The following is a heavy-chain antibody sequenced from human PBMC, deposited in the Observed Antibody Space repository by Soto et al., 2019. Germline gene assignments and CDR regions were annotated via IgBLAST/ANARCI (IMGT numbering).Heavy chain of an antibody. CDR1: GGTFSTYT. J-gene: IGHJ6*02. CDR2: VIPIVGTG. V-gene: IGHV1-69*06. D-gene: IGHD6-19*01. CDR3: AKGEGPQAVAASLFYYAMDV. Sequence: QVQLVQSGAEVKKPGSSMKVSCKASGGTFSTYTISWVRQAPRQGLEWMGGVIPIVGTGTYAQKFQGRVTITADKSTTTVYMELRNLTSEDTAVYYCAKGEGPQAVAASLFYYAMDVWGQGTAVTVSS.